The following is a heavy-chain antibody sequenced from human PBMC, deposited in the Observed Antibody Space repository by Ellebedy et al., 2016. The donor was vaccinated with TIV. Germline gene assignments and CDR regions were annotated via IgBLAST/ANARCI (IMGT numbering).Heavy chain of an antibody. V-gene: IGHV4-59*01. Sequence: MPSETLSLTCTVSGGSISSYYWSWIRQPPGKGLEGIGYIYYSGSTNYNPSLKSRVTISVDTSKNQFSLKLSSVTAADTAVYYCARGWSSGWYLDYWGQGTLVTVSS. CDR2: IYYSGST. D-gene: IGHD6-19*01. CDR1: GGSISSYY. CDR3: ARGWSSGWYLDY. J-gene: IGHJ4*02.